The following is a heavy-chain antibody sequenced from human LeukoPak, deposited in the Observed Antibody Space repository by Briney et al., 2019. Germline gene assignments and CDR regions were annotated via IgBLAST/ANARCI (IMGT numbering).Heavy chain of an antibody. CDR1: GFTFSSYG. CDR2: ISGSGGST. Sequence: GGSLRLSCAASGFTFSSYGMSWVRQAPGKGLEGGSAISGSGGSTYYADSVKGRFTISRDNSKNTLYLQMNSLRAEDTAVYYCAKWDTYYDSSGYYFYWGQGTLVTVSS. J-gene: IGHJ4*02. CDR3: AKWDTYYDSSGYYFY. V-gene: IGHV3-23*01. D-gene: IGHD3-22*01.